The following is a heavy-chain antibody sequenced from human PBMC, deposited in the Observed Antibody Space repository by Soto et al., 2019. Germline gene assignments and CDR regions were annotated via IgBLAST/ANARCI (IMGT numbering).Heavy chain of an antibody. V-gene: IGHV3-21*01. J-gene: IGHJ6*02. CDR3: ARASIAAAPGPYDYYYGMDV. CDR1: GFTFSSYS. D-gene: IGHD6-13*01. Sequence: GGSLRLSCAASGFTFSSYSMNWVRQAPGKGLEWVSSISSSSSYIYYADSVKGRFTISRDNAKNSLYLQMNSLRAEDTAVYYGARASIAAAPGPYDYYYGMDVWGQGTTVTVSS. CDR2: ISSSSSYI.